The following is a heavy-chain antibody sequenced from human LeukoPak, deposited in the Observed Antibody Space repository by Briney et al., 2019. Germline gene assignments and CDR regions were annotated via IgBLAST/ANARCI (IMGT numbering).Heavy chain of an antibody. D-gene: IGHD3-10*01. CDR3: ARAHGSGSYYPYYYYYMDV. Sequence: PGGSLRLSCAASGFTFSSYSMNWVRQAPGKGREGVSYISSSSSTIYYADSVKGRFTISRDNAKNSLYLQMNSLRDEDTAVYYCARAHGSGSYYPYYYYYMDVWGKGTTVTVSS. CDR1: GFTFSSYS. CDR2: ISSSSSTI. J-gene: IGHJ6*03. V-gene: IGHV3-48*02.